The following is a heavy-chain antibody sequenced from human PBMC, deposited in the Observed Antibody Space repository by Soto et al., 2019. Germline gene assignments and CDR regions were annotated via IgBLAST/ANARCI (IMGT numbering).Heavy chain of an antibody. CDR3: ARLLYYDSSGYPVDY. V-gene: IGHV1-69*02. CDR2: IIPILGIA. D-gene: IGHD3-22*01. Sequence: QVQLVQSGAEVKKPGSSVKVSCKASGGTFSSYISWVRQAPGQGREWMGRIIPILGIANYAQKFQGRVTITADKSTSTAYMELRSLRSEDTAVYYCARLLYYDSSGYPVDYWGQGTLVTVSS. J-gene: IGHJ4*02. CDR1: GGTFSSY.